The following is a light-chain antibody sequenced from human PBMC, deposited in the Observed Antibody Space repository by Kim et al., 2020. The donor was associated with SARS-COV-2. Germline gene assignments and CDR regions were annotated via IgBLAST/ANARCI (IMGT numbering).Light chain of an antibody. J-gene: IGLJ3*02. CDR1: NIGSKS. CDR3: QVWDSSSDLV. CDR2: YDS. Sequence: VAPGKTARITCGGNNIGSKSVHWYQQKPGQAPVLVIYYDSDRPSGIPERFSGSNSGNTATLTISRVEAGDEADYYCQVWDSSSDLVFGGGTQLT. V-gene: IGLV3-21*04.